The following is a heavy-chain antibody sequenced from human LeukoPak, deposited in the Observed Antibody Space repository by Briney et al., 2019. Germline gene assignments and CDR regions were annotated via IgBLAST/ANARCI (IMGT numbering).Heavy chain of an antibody. Sequence: GRSLRLSCAASGFTFSSYGMHWVRQAPGKGLEWVAVISYDGSNKYYADSVKGRFTISRDNSKNTLYLQMSSLRAEDTAVYYCAKGRTYYDILTLTSDYWGQGTLVTVSS. CDR2: ISYDGSNK. V-gene: IGHV3-30*18. D-gene: IGHD3-9*01. CDR3: AKGRTYYDILTLTSDY. J-gene: IGHJ4*02. CDR1: GFTFSSYG.